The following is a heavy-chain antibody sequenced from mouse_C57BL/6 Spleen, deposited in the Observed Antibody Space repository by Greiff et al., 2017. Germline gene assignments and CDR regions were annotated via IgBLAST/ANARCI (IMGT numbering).Heavy chain of an antibody. Sequence: QVQLQQPGAELVMPGASVKLSCKASGYTFTSYWMHWVKQRPGQGLEWIGEIDPSDSYTNYNQKFKGKSTLTVDKSSSTAYMQLSSLTSEDSAVYYCARGDTTVVSYWYFDVWGTGTTVTVSS. D-gene: IGHD1-1*01. CDR1: GYTFTSYW. J-gene: IGHJ1*03. CDR3: ARGDTTVVSYWYFDV. V-gene: IGHV1-69*01. CDR2: IDPSDSYT.